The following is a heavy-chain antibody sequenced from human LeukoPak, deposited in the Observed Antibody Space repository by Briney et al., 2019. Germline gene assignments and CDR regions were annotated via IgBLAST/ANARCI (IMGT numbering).Heavy chain of an antibody. V-gene: IGHV1-2*06. D-gene: IGHD1-26*01. J-gene: IGHJ4*02. CDR2: IHPNSGDT. CDR3: ARDYSGSYTH. CDR1: GYTFTDYY. Sequence: GASVKVSCKASGYTFTDYYIHWVRQAPGQGLECMALIHPNSGDTYYAQKFRGRVTMTRDTYISTAYMELNRLTSDDTAVYYCARDYSGSYTHWAQGTLVTISS.